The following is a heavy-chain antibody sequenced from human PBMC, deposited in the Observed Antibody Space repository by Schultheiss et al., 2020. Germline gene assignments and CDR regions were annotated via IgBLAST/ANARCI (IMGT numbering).Heavy chain of an antibody. CDR1: GDSVSRNGVA. D-gene: IGHD1-14*01. J-gene: IGHJ4*02. Sequence: SETLSLTCAISGDSVSRNGVAWNWVRQSPSRGLEWLGRTYYRSKWRYDYAVSVKGRITINPDTSNSQFSLQLYSVTPEDTAMYYCAREDLNGPGIDSWGQGTLVTVSS. CDR3: AREDLNGPGIDS. CDR2: TYYRSKWRY. V-gene: IGHV6-1*01.